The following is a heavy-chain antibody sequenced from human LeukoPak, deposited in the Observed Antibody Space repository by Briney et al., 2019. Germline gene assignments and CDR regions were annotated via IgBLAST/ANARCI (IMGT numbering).Heavy chain of an antibody. J-gene: IGHJ4*02. Sequence: SETLSLTCTVSGGSISSGSYYWSWIRQPAGTGLEWIGRIYTSGSTNYNPSLKSRVTISVDTSKNQFSLKLSSVTAADTAMYYCARDHVGRDGYNPPHYWGQGTLVTVSS. CDR2: IYTSGST. CDR1: GGSISSGSYY. D-gene: IGHD5-24*01. CDR3: ARDHVGRDGYNPPHY. V-gene: IGHV4-61*02.